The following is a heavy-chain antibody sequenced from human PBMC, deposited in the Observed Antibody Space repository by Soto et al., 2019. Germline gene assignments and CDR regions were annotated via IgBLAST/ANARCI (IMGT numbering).Heavy chain of an antibody. CDR2: ISYDGDNQ. Sequence: QVQLVESGGGVVQPGRSLTLSCAASGFTFRNYAMHWVRQAPGKGLEWVATISYDGDNQYYTDSVKGPFTISRDNSKNTLSLQMNSLRPEDTAVYYCARPWGQLSTYYYGMDTWGQGTTVTVSS. J-gene: IGHJ6*02. CDR3: ARPWGQLSTYYYGMDT. CDR1: GFTFRNYA. V-gene: IGHV3-30-3*01. D-gene: IGHD3-16*01.